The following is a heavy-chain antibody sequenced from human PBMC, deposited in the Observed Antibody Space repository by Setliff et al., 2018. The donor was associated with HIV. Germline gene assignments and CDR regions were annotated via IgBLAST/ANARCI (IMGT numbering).Heavy chain of an antibody. J-gene: IGHJ4*02. CDR3: TRVGTDCGGDCYSISSYYFDS. V-gene: IGHV3-21*01. Sequence: SGESLKISCAASGFTFSSYSINWVRQAPGKGLEWVSSISSNSTYTYYADSVKGRFTISRDNAKNSLYLQMNSLRAEDTAVYYCTRVGTDCGGDCYSISSYYFDSWGQGTLVTVSS. D-gene: IGHD2-21*02. CDR1: GFTFSSYS. CDR2: ISSNSTYT.